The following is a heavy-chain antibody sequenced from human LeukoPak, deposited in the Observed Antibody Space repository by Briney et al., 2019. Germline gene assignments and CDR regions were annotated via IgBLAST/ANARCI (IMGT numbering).Heavy chain of an antibody. J-gene: IGHJ4*02. CDR3: ARGFFGL. Sequence: GESLRLSCAASGFTFSSYAMSWVRQVPGKGLEWVSSISGHTRDTYYADSVKGRFTISRDNSKNTLYLQMNSLRAEDTAVYYCARGFFGLWGQGTLVTVSS. CDR1: GFTFSSYA. CDR2: ISGHTRDT. D-gene: IGHD3/OR15-3a*01. V-gene: IGHV3-23*01.